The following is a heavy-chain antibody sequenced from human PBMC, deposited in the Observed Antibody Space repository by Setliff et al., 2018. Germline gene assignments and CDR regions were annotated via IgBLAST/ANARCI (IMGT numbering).Heavy chain of an antibody. D-gene: IGHD5-18*01. V-gene: IGHV1-2*02. J-gene: IGHJ4*02. CDR1: GFPLTGYY. CDR2: INPSSGGT. Sequence: ASVKVSCKTSGFPLTGYYMHWVRQTPGQGLEWMGWINPSSGGTNYAQKFQGRVTMTRDTSISTAYMELRSLRSDDTAVYYCATFRGHTYGYDYWGQGTLVTVSS. CDR3: ATFRGHTYGYDY.